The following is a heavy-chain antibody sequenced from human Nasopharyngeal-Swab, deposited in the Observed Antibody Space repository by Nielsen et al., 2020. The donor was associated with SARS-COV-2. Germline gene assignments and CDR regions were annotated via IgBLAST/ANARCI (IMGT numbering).Heavy chain of an antibody. D-gene: IGHD1-26*01. J-gene: IGHJ3*02. CDR3: ARVGGATVPLSTFDI. CDR2: IYAGDTT. Sequence: GESLKIPCAAPGFAVSTNLLTWVRQAPGRGLEWVSVIYAGDTTHYADSVKGRFVISRDDSKNTLYLQMNSLRAEDTALYFCARVGGATVPLSTFDIWGPGTMVTVSS. V-gene: IGHV3-53*01. CDR1: GFAVSTNL.